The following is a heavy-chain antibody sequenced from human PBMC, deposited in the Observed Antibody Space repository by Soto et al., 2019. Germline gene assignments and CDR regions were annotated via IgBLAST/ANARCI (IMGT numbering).Heavy chain of an antibody. Sequence: GASVKVSCKASGGTFSSYAISWVRQAPGQGLEWMGGIIPIFGTANYAQKFQGRVTITADESTSTAYMELSSLRSEDTAVYYCARGVPDDLSYYFDYWGQGTLVTVSS. CDR2: IIPIFGTA. CDR3: ARGVPDDLSYYFDY. CDR1: GGTFSSYA. J-gene: IGHJ4*02. V-gene: IGHV1-69*13.